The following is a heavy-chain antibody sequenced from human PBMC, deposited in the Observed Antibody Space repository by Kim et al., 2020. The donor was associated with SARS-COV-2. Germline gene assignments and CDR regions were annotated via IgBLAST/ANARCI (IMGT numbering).Heavy chain of an antibody. CDR1: GFNFRTHA. J-gene: IGHJ4*01. V-gene: IGHV3-23*01. Sequence: GGSLRLYCAVSGFNFRTHAMNWVRQPPGRGLEWVSTISGGDVNKYYADSVRGRFTISRDNFENILYLQMESLRAEDTAVYYCARSQGITVAGATGPFD. CDR2: ISGGDVNK. D-gene: IGHD6-19*01. CDR3: ARSQGITVAGATGPFD.